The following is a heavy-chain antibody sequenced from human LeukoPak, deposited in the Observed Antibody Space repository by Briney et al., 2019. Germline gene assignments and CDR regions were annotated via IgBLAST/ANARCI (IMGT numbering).Heavy chain of an antibody. J-gene: IGHJ4*02. CDR1: RYSISIGYY. CDR2: LYPSGGT. V-gene: IGHV4-38-2*01. CDR3: ARLLDYYDSSGYYYFDY. D-gene: IGHD3-22*01. Sequence: SETLSLTCAVSRYSISIGYYWAWTRQPPGKGLDWIGRLYPSGGTYYNPSLKSRVSISVDTSKNQFSLKLSSVSAADTAVYYCARLLDYYDSSGYYYFDYWGQGTLVTVSS.